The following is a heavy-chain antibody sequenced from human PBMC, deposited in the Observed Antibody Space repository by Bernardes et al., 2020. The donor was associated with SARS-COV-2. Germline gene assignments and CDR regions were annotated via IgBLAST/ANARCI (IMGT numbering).Heavy chain of an antibody. J-gene: IGHJ6*03. V-gene: IGHV3-33*01. Sequence: GSLRLSCAASGFTFSSYGMHWVRQAPGKGLEWVAVIWYDGSNKYYADSVKGRFTISRDNSKNTLYLQMNSLRAEDTAVYYCARGSNYDFWSGYYNYYYMDVWGKGTTVTVSS. CDR1: GFTFSSYG. CDR2: IWYDGSNK. CDR3: ARGSNYDFWSGYYNYYYMDV. D-gene: IGHD3-3*01.